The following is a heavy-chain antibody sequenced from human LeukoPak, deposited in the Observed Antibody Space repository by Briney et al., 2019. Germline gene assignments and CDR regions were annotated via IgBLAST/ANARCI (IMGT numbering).Heavy chain of an antibody. CDR1: GGTSSSYA. J-gene: IGHJ4*02. CDR2: IIPIFGTA. V-gene: IGHV1-69*05. Sequence: SVKVSCKASGGTSSSYAISWVRQAPGQGLEWMGGIIPIFGTANYAQKFQGRVTITTDESTSTAYMELSSLRSEDTAVYYCARLSRYSRPPFDYWGQGTLVTVSS. D-gene: IGHD6-13*01. CDR3: ARLSRYSRPPFDY.